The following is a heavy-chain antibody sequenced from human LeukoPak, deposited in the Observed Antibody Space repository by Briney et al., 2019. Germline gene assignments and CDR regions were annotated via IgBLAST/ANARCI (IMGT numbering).Heavy chain of an antibody. V-gene: IGHV4-4*07. CDR3: ARDSGTTGEVKFDP. D-gene: IGHD3-10*01. CDR1: GGSITSYY. CDR2: IYTTGST. J-gene: IGHJ5*02. Sequence: SETLSLTCTVSGGSITSYYWSWIRQPAGKGLEWIGRIYTTGSTYYNHFLKSRVTMAVDTSKNQFSLRLSSVTAADTAVYYCARDSGTTGEVKFDPWGHGALVTVSS.